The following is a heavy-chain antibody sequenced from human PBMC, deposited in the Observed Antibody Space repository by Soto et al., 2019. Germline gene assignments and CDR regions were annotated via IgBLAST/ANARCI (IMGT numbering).Heavy chain of an antibody. Sequence: TGGSLRLSCAASGFTFNNAWMSWVRQAPGKGLEWVGRIKSKTDGGTIGYAAPVKGRFTISRDDSKNTLYLQMNSLTTEDTAVYYCTSDYGDYRIWDYWGQGTLVTVSS. J-gene: IGHJ4*02. CDR1: GFTFNNAW. CDR3: TSDYGDYRIWDY. CDR2: IKSKTDGGTI. V-gene: IGHV3-15*01. D-gene: IGHD4-17*01.